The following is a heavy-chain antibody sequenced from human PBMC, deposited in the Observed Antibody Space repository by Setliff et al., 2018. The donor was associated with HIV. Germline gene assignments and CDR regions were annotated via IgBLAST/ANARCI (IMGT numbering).Heavy chain of an antibody. CDR1: GGTFSNYS. CDR2: IIPRFHIS. CDR3: ARDYPYYESSGYNYLEAFDI. J-gene: IGHJ3*02. Sequence: GASVKVSCKASGGTFSNYSISWVRQVPGQGLAWVGGIIPRFHISNYARKFQGRVTITADESTSTAYMELSSLRSEDTAVYNCARDYPYYESSGYNYLEAFDIWGQGTMVTVSS. V-gene: IGHV1-69*13. D-gene: IGHD3-22*01.